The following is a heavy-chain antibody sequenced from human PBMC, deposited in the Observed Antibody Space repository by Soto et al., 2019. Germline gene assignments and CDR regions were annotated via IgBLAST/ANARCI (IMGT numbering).Heavy chain of an antibody. CDR1: GFSLANYP. D-gene: IGHD3-9*01. J-gene: IGHJ4*02. CDR2: SSPRGDTI. CDR3: AKGPHTNVGWPYHFES. Sequence: AGESLKISCVASGFSLANYPMNWVRQTPGKGLEWISYSSPRGDTIYYADSVEGRFTISRDNARNSLSLHMSSLRDEDSAPYYCAKGPHTNVGWPYHFESWGQGVPVTVSS. V-gene: IGHV3-48*02.